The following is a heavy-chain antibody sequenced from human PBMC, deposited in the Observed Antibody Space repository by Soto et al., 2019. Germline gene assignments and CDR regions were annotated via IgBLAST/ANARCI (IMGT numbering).Heavy chain of an antibody. D-gene: IGHD3-16*01. J-gene: IGHJ6*02. Sequence: SETLSLTCAVSGGSISSGGYSWSWIRQPPGKGLEWIGYIYHSGSTYYNPSLKSRVTISVDRSKNQFSLKLSSVTAADTAVYYCARGITGSYYGMDVWGQGTTVTVSS. CDR2: IYHSGST. CDR1: GGSISSGGYS. CDR3: ARGITGSYYGMDV. V-gene: IGHV4-30-2*01.